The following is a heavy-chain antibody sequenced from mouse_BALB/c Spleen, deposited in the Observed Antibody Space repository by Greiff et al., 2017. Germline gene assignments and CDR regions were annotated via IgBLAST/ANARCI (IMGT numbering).Heavy chain of an antibody. CDR3: ARQGDYPRYFDV. J-gene: IGHJ1*01. CDR1: GFTFSSYA. CDR2: ISSGGSYT. V-gene: IGHV5-9-3*01. D-gene: IGHD2-4*01. Sequence: EVKVVESGGGLVKPGGSLKLSCAASGFTFSSYAMSWVRQTPEKRLEWVATISSGGSYTYYPDSVKGRFTISRDNAKNTLYLQMSSLRSEDTAMYYCARQGDYPRYFDVWGAGTTVTVSS.